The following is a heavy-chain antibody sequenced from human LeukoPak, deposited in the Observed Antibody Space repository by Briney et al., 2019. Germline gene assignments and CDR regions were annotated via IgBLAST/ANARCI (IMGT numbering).Heavy chain of an antibody. J-gene: IGHJ3*02. CDR1: GGSISSGDYY. Sequence: SQTLSLTCTVSGGSISSGDYYWSWIRQPPGKGLEWIGYIYYSGSTYYNPSLKSRVTISVDTSKNQFSLKLSSVTAADTAVYYCARARYANAWYAFDIWGHGTMVTVSS. D-gene: IGHD2-2*01. V-gene: IGHV4-30-4*01. CDR2: IYYSGST. CDR3: ARARYANAWYAFDI.